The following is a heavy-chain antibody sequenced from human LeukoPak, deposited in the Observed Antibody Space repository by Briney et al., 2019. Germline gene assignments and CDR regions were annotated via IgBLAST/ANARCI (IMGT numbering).Heavy chain of an antibody. D-gene: IGHD2-2*01. V-gene: IGHV3-30*04. CDR1: GFTFSSYA. CDR2: ISYDGSNK. CDR3: ARDGGSWSSTSCLEEYAFDI. Sequence: GGSLRLSCAASGFTFSSYAMHWVRQAPGKGLEWVAVISYDGSNKYYADSVKGRFTISRDNSKNTLYLQMNSLRAEDTAVYYCARDGGSWSSTSCLEEYAFDIWGQGTMVTVSS. J-gene: IGHJ3*02.